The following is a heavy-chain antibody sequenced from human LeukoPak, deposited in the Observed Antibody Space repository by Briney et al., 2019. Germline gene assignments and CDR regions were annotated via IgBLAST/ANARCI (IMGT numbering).Heavy chain of an antibody. CDR2: MNPNSGNT. V-gene: IGHV1-8*01. Sequence: ASVKVSCKASGYTFTSYDINWVRQATGQGLEWMGWMNPNSGNTGYAQKFQGRVTMTRNTSISTAYMELSSLRSEDTAVYYCARDLGELRYFDWLPYGMDVWGQGITVTVSS. D-gene: IGHD3-9*01. CDR1: GYTFTSYD. J-gene: IGHJ6*02. CDR3: ARDLGELRYFDWLPYGMDV.